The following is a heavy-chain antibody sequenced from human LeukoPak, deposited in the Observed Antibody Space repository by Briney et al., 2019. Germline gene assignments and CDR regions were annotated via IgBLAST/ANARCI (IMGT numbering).Heavy chain of an antibody. CDR2: IRSKPYGGTT. D-gene: IGHD5-18*01. J-gene: IGHJ6*03. V-gene: IGHV3-49*04. CDR1: GFTFGDYA. Sequence: TGGSLRLPCIASGFTFGDYAMSWVGQAPGKGLEWVGFIRSKPYGGTTEYAASVKGRFSISRDDSKSTAYLQMNSLKTEDTAVYYCIRDFRGYSSYYMDVWGKGTTVTVSS. CDR3: IRDFRGYSSYYMDV.